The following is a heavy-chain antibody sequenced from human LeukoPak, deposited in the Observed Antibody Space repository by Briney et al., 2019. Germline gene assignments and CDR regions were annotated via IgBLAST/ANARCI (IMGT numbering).Heavy chain of an antibody. J-gene: IGHJ4*02. Sequence: SETLSLTCTVSGGSISSSSYYWGWIRQPPGKGLEWIGSIYYSGSTYYNQSLKSRVTISVDTSKNQFSLKLSSVTAADTAVYYCARGTAHFDWLWDYWGQGTLVAVSS. CDR3: ARGTAHFDWLWDY. V-gene: IGHV4-39*01. D-gene: IGHD3-9*01. CDR1: GGSISSSSYY. CDR2: IYYSGST.